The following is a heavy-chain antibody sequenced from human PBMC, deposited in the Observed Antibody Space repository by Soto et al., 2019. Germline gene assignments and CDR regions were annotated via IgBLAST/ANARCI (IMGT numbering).Heavy chain of an antibody. D-gene: IGHD3-3*01. CDR2: IYYSGST. CDR3: ARVTGVLRFLEWLLGYFQH. CDR1: GGSISSSSYY. Sequence: SETLSLTCTVSGGSISSSSYYWGWIRQPPGKGLEWIGSIYYSGSTYYNPSLKSRVTISVDTSKNQFSLKLSSVTAADTAVYYCARVTGVLRFLEWLLGYFQHWGQGTLVTVSS. V-gene: IGHV4-39*01. J-gene: IGHJ1*01.